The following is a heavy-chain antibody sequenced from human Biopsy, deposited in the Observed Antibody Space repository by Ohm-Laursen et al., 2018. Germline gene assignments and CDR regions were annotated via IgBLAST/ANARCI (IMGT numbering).Heavy chain of an antibody. CDR2: ITQSGST. J-gene: IGHJ6*02. Sequence: SETLSLTCAVYGGSFNGYFWSWIRQPPGQGLEWIGDITQSGSTNSSPSLKSRVTITVEPAKKQFSLTLRSVTAADTAVYYCARVPLPGIGAAYQGRFLYGMDVWGQGTTVSVSS. V-gene: IGHV4-34*01. CDR1: GGSFNGYF. D-gene: IGHD6-13*01. CDR3: ARVPLPGIGAAYQGRFLYGMDV.